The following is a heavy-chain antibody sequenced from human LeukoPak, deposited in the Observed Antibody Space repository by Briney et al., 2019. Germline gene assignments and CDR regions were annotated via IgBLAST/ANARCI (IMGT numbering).Heavy chain of an antibody. J-gene: IGHJ6*03. Sequence: MTSETLPLTCTVSGGSISNYYWTWIRQPPGRGLEWIGYMYSSGTTNYNPSLKSRLTISVDTSRTQLSLKLSSVTAADTAVYYCARGYYPPTYFYYMDVWGKGTTVTVSS. CDR3: ARGYYPPTYFYYMDV. CDR1: GGSISNYY. CDR2: MYSSGTT. V-gene: IGHV4-4*09. D-gene: IGHD2-15*01.